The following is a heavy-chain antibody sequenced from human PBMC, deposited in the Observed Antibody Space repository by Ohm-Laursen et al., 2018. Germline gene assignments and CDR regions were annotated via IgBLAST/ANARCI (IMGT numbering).Heavy chain of an antibody. CDR2: ISNDGTIK. J-gene: IGHJ4*02. CDR1: GFTFSNYA. V-gene: IGHV3-30*18. D-gene: IGHD5-12*01. CDR3: AKAKGTDNGYDYFGDH. Sequence: SLRLSCAASGFTFSNYAMHWVRQAPGKGLEWLAVISNDGTIKRYIDSVKGRFSISRDTSKNTLFLQMGRVRVEDTAVYYCAKAKGTDNGYDYFGDHWGQGTLVIVSS.